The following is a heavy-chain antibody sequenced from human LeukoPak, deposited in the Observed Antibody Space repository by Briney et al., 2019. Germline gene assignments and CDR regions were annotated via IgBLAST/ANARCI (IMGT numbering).Heavy chain of an antibody. V-gene: IGHV1-69*01. J-gene: IGHJ4*02. D-gene: IGHD3-22*01. CDR1: GGTFSSYA. CDR2: INTIFGTA. Sequence: SVKVSCKASGGTFSSYAISWVRQAPGQGLEWMGGINTIFGTANYAQKFQGRVTITADESTSTAYMELSSLRSEDTAVYYCARSAYYYDSSGYPYFDYWGQGTLVTVSS. CDR3: ARSAYYYDSSGYPYFDY.